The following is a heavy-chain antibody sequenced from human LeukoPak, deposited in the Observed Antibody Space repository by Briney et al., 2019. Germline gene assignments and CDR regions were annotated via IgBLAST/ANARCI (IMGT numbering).Heavy chain of an antibody. CDR1: GGSISSYY. J-gene: IGHJ3*02. D-gene: IGHD2-8*01. CDR3: ARDGVFNDAFDI. Sequence: SETLSLTCTVSGGSISSYYWSWIRQPPGKGLEWIGYIYYSGNTNYNPSLKSRVTISVDTSKNQFSLKLSSVTAADTAVYYCARDGVFNDAFDIWGQGTMVTVSS. CDR2: IYYSGNT. V-gene: IGHV4-59*01.